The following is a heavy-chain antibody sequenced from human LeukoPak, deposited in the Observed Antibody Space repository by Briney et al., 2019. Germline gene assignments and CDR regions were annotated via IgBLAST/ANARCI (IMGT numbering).Heavy chain of an antibody. CDR2: ISGSGGST. CDR3: AKDHYGSGWPYYYYGMDV. Sequence: GGSLRLSCAASGFTFSSYAMSWVRQAPGKGLEWVSAISGSGGSTYYADSVNGRFTISRDNSKNTLYLQMNSLRAEDTAVYYCAKDHYGSGWPYYYYGMDVWGQGTTVTVSS. CDR1: GFTFSSYA. J-gene: IGHJ6*02. D-gene: IGHD6-19*01. V-gene: IGHV3-23*01.